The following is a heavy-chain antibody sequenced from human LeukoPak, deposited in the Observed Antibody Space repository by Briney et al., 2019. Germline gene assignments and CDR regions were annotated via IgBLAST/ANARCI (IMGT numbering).Heavy chain of an antibody. V-gene: IGHV3-23*01. Sequence: ETLSLTCTVSGGSISSYYWSWVRQAPGKGLEWVSAISGSGGSTYYADSVKGRFTISRDNSKNTLYLQMNSLRAEDTAVYYCAKHGRQVYYGSGSYRFWGQGTLVTVSS. CDR1: GGSISSYY. D-gene: IGHD3-10*01. CDR2: ISGSGGST. J-gene: IGHJ4*02. CDR3: AKHGRQVYYGSGSYRF.